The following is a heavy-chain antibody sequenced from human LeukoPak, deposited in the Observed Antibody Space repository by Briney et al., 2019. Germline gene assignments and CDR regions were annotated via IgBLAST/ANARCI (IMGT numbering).Heavy chain of an antibody. J-gene: IGHJ4*02. CDR1: GFTFSSYI. Sequence: GGSLRLSCAASGFTFSSYIMNRVRQAPGKGLEWVSSISSSSSYIYYADSVKGRFTISRDNAKNSLYLQMNSLRAEDTAVYYCARDLGYGDYVGYWGQGTLVTVSS. CDR3: ARDLGYGDYVGY. CDR2: ISSSSSYI. D-gene: IGHD4-17*01. V-gene: IGHV3-21*01.